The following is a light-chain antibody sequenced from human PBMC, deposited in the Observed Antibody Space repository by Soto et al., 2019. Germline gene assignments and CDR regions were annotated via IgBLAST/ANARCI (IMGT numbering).Light chain of an antibody. CDR2: LNSDDSH. CDR1: SGHSSYA. Sequence: QLVLTQSPSASASLGASVKLTCTLSSGHSSYAIAWHQQQPEKGPRYLMKLNSDDSHSKGDGIPDRFSGSSSGAERYLTISSRQSEDEADYYCQTWGTGIVIFGGGTKLTVL. CDR3: QTWGTGIVI. J-gene: IGLJ2*01. V-gene: IGLV4-69*01.